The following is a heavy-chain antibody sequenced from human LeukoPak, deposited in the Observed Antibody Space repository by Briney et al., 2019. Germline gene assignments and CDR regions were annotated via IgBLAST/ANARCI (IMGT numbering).Heavy chain of an antibody. D-gene: IGHD4-17*01. CDR2: ISSTSTTK. CDR3: ARDRSLVDGDYGVWFDA. V-gene: IGHV3-48*04. Sequence: GGSLRLSCTASGFTLSAYTMNWVRQAPGKGLEWVSYISSTSTTKYYADSVKGRFTISRDNSKNSLDLQMNRLTAEDTAVYYCARDRSLVDGDYGVWFDAWGQGSLVTVSS. CDR1: GFTLSAYT. J-gene: IGHJ5*02.